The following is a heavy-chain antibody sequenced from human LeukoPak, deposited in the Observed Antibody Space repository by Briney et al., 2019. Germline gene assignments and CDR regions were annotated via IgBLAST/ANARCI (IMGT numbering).Heavy chain of an antibody. CDR3: ARGRTTVTTNLGY. J-gene: IGHJ4*02. Sequence: KPSETLSLTCAAYGGSFSGYYWSWIRQPPGKGLEWIGEINHSGSTNYNPSLKSRVTISVDTSKNQFSLKLSTVTAADTAVYYCARGRTTVTTNLGYWGQGTLVTVSS. CDR2: INHSGST. V-gene: IGHV4-34*01. D-gene: IGHD4-17*01. CDR1: GGSFSGYY.